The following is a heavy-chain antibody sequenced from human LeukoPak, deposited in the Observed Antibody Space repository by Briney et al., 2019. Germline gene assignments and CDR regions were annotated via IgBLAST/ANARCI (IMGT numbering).Heavy chain of an antibody. CDR3: AKGRNDYGYFDY. CDR1: GFTFSNYA. D-gene: IGHD4-17*01. Sequence: GGSLRLSCAASGFTFSNYAMSWGRQAPGKGLEWVSAITGGGGSAYYADSVKGRFTISRDNSKNTLYLQMNSLRVEDTAVYYCAKGRNDYGYFDYWGQGTLVTVSS. CDR2: ITGGGGSA. V-gene: IGHV3-23*01. J-gene: IGHJ4*02.